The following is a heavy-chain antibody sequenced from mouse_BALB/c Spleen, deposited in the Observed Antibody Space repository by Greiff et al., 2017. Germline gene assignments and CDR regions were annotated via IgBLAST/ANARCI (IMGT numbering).Heavy chain of an antibody. CDR2: ISSGGSYT. CDR1: GFTFSSYG. D-gene: IGHD2-4*01. CDR3: ARPVDYSFDY. Sequence: EVKLVESGGDLVKPGGSLKLSCAASGFTFSSYGMSWVRQTPDKRLEWVATISSGGSYTYYPDSVKGRFTISRDNAKNTLYLQMSSLKSEDTAMYYCARPVDYSFDYWGQGTTLTVSS. J-gene: IGHJ2*01. V-gene: IGHV5-6*01.